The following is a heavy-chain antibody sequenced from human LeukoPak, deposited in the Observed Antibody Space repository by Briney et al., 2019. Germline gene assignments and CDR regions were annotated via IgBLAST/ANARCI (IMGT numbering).Heavy chain of an antibody. CDR1: GYSFTSYW. CDR2: IYPGDSDT. J-gene: IGHJ6*02. CDR3: ARYYYGSGSYLDPYYYYYGMDV. Sequence: GESLKISCKGSGYSFTSYWIGWVRQMPGKGLEWMGIIYPGDSDTRYSPSFQGQVTISADKSISTAYLQWSSQKASGTAMYYCARYYYGSGSYLDPYYYYYGMDVWGQGTTVTVSS. D-gene: IGHD3-10*01. V-gene: IGHV5-51*01.